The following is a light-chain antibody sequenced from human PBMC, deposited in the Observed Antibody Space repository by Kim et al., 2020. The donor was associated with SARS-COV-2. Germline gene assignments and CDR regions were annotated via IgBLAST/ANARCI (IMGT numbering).Light chain of an antibody. J-gene: IGLJ2*01. CDR2: EYN. Sequence: KKLNMSCSRSSGRIARNYVQWYQERRGSAPTTVIYEYNQRPSGVPDRYSGSVDSDSNPASLTTSGLKTEEEADYYCQSYDSGNHVVFGGGTQLTVL. CDR1: SGRIARNY. CDR3: QSYDSGNHVV. V-gene: IGLV6-57*03.